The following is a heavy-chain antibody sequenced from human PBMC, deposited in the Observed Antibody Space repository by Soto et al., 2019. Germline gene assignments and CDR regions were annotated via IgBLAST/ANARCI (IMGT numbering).Heavy chain of an antibody. J-gene: IGHJ5*02. V-gene: IGHV4-59*01. CDR1: GGSISSYY. D-gene: IGHD3-22*01. CDR2: IYYSGST. Sequence: PSETLSLTCTVSGGSISSYYWSWIRQPPGKGLKWIGYIYYSGSTNYNPSLKSRVTISVDTSKNQFSLKLSSVTAADTAVYYCARDWGPKYYDSSGYPQVRFDPWGQGTLVTVSS. CDR3: ARDWGPKYYDSSGYPQVRFDP.